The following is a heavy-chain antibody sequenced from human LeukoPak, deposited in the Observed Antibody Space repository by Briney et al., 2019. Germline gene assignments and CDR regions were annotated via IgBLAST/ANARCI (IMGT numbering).Heavy chain of an antibody. J-gene: IGHJ4*02. V-gene: IGHV4-38-2*01. CDR2: IYHSGSD. CDR3: ARVWGYSYGYFDY. D-gene: IGHD5-12*01. CDR1: DYSISSGYY. Sequence: SETLSLTCAVSDYSISSGYYWGWIRQPPGKGLEGIGSIYHSGSDYYNPSLKSRATISVDTSKNQFSLQLSSVAAADTAVYYCARVWGYSYGYFDYWGQGSLVTVSS.